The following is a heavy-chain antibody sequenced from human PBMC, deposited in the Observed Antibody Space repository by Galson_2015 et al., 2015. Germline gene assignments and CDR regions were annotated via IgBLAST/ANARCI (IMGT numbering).Heavy chain of an antibody. CDR3: ARGPNTRAMSSGYHKYYYYCMDV. V-gene: IGHV3-30-3*01. Sequence: SLRLSCAASGFTFNNYAMHWVRQAPGKGLEWMAVLSYDGSNEYSADSVKGRFTVSRDSSKNTLYLQMNSLRTEDTAVYYCARGPNTRAMSSGYHKYYYYCMDVWGKGTTVTVSS. CDR2: LSYDGSNE. J-gene: IGHJ6*03. CDR1: GFTFNNYA. D-gene: IGHD3-22*01.